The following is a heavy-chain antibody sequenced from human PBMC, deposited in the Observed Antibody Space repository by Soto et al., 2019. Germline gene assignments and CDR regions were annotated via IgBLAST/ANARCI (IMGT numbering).Heavy chain of an antibody. CDR2: IWYDGSNK. CDR3: ARESGALTVTRYNWFDP. D-gene: IGHD4-4*01. V-gene: IGHV3-33*01. Sequence: QVQLVESGGGVVQPGRSLRLSCAASGFTFSSYGMHWVRQAPGKGLDWVAVIWYDGSNKYYADSVKGRFTISRDNSKNTLSLQMNSLRAEDTAVYYCARESGALTVTRYNWFDPWGQGTLVTVSS. CDR1: GFTFSSYG. J-gene: IGHJ5*02.